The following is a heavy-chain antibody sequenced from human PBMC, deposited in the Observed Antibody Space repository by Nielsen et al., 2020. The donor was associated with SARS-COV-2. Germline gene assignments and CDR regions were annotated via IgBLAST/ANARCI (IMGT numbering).Heavy chain of an antibody. D-gene: IGHD2-15*01. CDR1: GGSVSSGTYY. CDR2: IFATGST. V-gene: IGHV4-61*02. Sequence: SETLSLTCTVSGGSVSSGTYYWSWIRQPAGKGLEWIGRIFATGSTNYNPSLKSRVTISVDTSKNQFSLKVTSVTAADTAVYYCARAPDIVQVPTATPIWGQGTLVTVSS. CDR3: ARAPDIVQVPTATPI. J-gene: IGHJ3*02.